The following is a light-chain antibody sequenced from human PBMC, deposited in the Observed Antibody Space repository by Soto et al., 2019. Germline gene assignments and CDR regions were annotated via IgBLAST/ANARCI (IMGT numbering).Light chain of an antibody. J-gene: IGKJ5*01. Sequence: EIVLTQSPATLSLSPGERATLSCRASQSITNSLAWYQQKPGQAPRLLIYDASNRATGVPARFSGSGSGTDFTLTISSLEPEDFAVYYCQRRYSWPPITFGQGTRLEIK. CDR1: QSITNS. V-gene: IGKV3-11*01. CDR3: QRRYSWPPIT. CDR2: DAS.